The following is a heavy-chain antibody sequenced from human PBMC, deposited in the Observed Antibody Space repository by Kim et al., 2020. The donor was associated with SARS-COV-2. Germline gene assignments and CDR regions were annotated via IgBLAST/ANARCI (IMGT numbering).Heavy chain of an antibody. CDR2: MNNRGSG. J-gene: IGHJ2*01. V-gene: IGHV4-34*04. Sequence: SETLSLTCAVYGGSFSGYYWSWIRQSPGEGLEWIGEMNNRGSGNHNPSLKSRATISVDTSKNQFSLKLSSVTAADTAVYYCATARGNGSGSYFDLWGRGTPVTVSS. D-gene: IGHD2-15*01. CDR3: ATARGNGSGSYFDL. CDR1: GGSFSGYY.